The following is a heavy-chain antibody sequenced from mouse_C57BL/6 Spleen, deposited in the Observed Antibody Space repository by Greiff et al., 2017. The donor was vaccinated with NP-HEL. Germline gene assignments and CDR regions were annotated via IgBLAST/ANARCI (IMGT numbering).Heavy chain of an antibody. J-gene: IGHJ2*01. CDR1: GYTFTSYW. D-gene: IGHD2-1*01. CDR2: IYPSDSET. CDR3: ARWDYYGNHFDY. V-gene: IGHV1-61*01. Sequence: QVQLQQPGAELVRPGSSVKLSCKASGYTFTSYWMDWVKQRPGQGLEWIGNIYPSDSETHYNQKFKDKATLTVDKSSSTAYRQLSSLTSEDSAVYYCARWDYYGNHFDYWGQGTTLTVSS.